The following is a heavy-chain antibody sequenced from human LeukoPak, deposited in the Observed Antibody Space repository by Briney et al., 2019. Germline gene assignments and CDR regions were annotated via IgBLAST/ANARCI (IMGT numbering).Heavy chain of an antibody. CDR2: INHSGST. CDR1: GGSFSGYY. CDR3: AVTLAAAGTFTDNWFDP. D-gene: IGHD6-13*01. J-gene: IGHJ5*02. V-gene: IGHV4-34*01. Sequence: PSETLSLTCAVYGGSFSGYYWSWIRQPPGKGLEWIGEINHSGSTNYNPSLKSRVTKSVDTSKNQFSLKLSSVTAADTAVYYCAVTLAAAGTFTDNWFDPWGQGTLVTVSS.